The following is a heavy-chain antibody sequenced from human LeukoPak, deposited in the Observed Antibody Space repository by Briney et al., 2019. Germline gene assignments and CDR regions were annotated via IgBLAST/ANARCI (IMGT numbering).Heavy chain of an antibody. CDR2: ISNSGSSI. D-gene: IGHD3-16*01. CDR1: GFTFSDSH. J-gene: IGHJ4*02. Sequence: GGSLRLSCAVSGFTFSDSHMTWIRQAPGKGLEWVSYISNSGSSISYADSVKGRFTTSRDNAKSSLYLQMNSLRSEDTAVYYCARDNDSRDPPHFDYWGQGTLVTVSS. V-gene: IGHV3-11*01. CDR3: ARDNDSRDPPHFDY.